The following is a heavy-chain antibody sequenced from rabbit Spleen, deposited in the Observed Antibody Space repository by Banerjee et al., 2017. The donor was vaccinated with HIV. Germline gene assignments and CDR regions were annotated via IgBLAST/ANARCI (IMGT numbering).Heavy chain of an antibody. CDR2: ITTGSGGTT. V-gene: IGHV1S40*01. CDR1: GFSFSNSYY. J-gene: IGHJ3*01. Sequence: SLEESGGDLVKPGASLTLTCTASGFSFSNSYYMCWVRQAPGKGLEWIACITTGSGGTTYYASWAKGRFTISKTSSTTVTLQMTSLTAADTATYFCARSAGYTTDGYVALWGQGTLVTVS. CDR3: ARSAGYTTDGYVAL. D-gene: IGHD7-1*01.